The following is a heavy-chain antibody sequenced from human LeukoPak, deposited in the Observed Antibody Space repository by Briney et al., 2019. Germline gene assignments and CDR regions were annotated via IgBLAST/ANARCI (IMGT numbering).Heavy chain of an antibody. Sequence: GGSLRLSCAASGFTFSSYWMSWVRQAPGKGLEWVANIKQDGSEKYYVDSVKGRFTISRDNAKNSLFLQIISLRAEDTAVYYCGRIGYSSSSFDYWGQGTLVTVSS. D-gene: IGHD6-6*01. CDR3: GRIGYSSSSFDY. J-gene: IGHJ4*02. CDR2: IKQDGSEK. V-gene: IGHV3-7*01. CDR1: GFTFSSYW.